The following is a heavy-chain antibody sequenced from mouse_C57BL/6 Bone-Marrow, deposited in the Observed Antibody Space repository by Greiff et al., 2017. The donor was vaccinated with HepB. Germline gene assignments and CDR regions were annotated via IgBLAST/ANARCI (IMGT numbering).Heavy chain of an antibody. CDR1: GYTFTSYW. CDR2: IDPNSGGT. D-gene: IGHD2-5*01. CDR3: ARSREDYSNHDY. V-gene: IGHV1-72*01. Sequence: QVHVKQSGAELVKPGASVKLSCKASGYTFTSYWMHWVKQRPGRGLEWIGRIDPNSGGTKYNEKFKSKATLTVDKPSSTAYMQLSSLTSEDSAVYYCARSREDYSNHDYWGQGTTLTVAS. J-gene: IGHJ2*01.